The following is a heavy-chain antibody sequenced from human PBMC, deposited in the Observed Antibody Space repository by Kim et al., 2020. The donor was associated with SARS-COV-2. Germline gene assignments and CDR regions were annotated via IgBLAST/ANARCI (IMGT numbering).Heavy chain of an antibody. CDR3: AKDREMATIGIYYYYYGMDV. CDR1: GFTFDDYA. D-gene: IGHD5-12*01. V-gene: IGHV3-43*02. CDR2: ISGDGGST. J-gene: IGHJ6*02. Sequence: GGSLRLSCAASGFTFDDYAMHWVRQAPGKGLEWVSLISGDGGSTYYADSVKGRFTISRDNSKNSLYLQMNSLRTEDTALYYCAKDREMATIGIYYYYYGMDVWGQGTTVTVSS.